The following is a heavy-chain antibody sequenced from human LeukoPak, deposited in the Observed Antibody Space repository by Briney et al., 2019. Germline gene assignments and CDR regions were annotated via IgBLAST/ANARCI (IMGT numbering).Heavy chain of an antibody. Sequence: PGGSLRLSCAASGFTFSSYGMHWVRQAPGKGLEWVAVIWYDGSNKYYADSVKGRFTISRDNSKNTLYLQMNSLKTEDTAVYYCTTDPFRGSSSWYYFDYWGQGTLVTVSS. CDR3: TTDPFRGSSSWYYFDY. D-gene: IGHD6-13*01. CDR2: IWYDGSNK. J-gene: IGHJ4*02. CDR1: GFTFSSYG. V-gene: IGHV3-33*01.